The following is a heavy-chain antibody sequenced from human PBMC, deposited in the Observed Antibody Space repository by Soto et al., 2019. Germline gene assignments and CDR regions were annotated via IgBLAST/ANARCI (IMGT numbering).Heavy chain of an antibody. V-gene: IGHV3-48*02. Sequence: EVQLVESGGGLVQPGGSLRLSCAASGFTFSSYSMNWVRQAPGKGLEWVSYISSSSSTIYYADSVKGRFTISRDNAKNSLYLQMNSLRDEDTAVYYCARDRGGIAVAGTTHFDYWGQGTLVTVSS. J-gene: IGHJ4*02. CDR2: ISSSSSTI. CDR1: GFTFSSYS. CDR3: ARDRGGIAVAGTTHFDY. D-gene: IGHD6-19*01.